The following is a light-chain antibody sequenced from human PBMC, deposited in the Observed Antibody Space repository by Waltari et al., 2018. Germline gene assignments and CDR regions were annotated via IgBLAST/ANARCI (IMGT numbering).Light chain of an antibody. J-gene: IGKJ1*01. CDR1: QSVLYSSDNQHY. Sequence: DIVMTQSPDSLAVSRGERATINRKSSQSVLYSSDNQHYLKWYQQKPRQPPELLIYWASTRESGVPDRFSGSGSGTDFTLTISRLQAEDVAVYYCQQYYSFPQTFGQGTKVEIK. CDR2: WAS. CDR3: QQYYSFPQT. V-gene: IGKV4-1*01.